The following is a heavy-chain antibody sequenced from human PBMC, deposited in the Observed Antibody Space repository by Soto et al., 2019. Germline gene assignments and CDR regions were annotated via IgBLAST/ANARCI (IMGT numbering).Heavy chain of an antibody. CDR2: IYYSGRT. V-gene: IGHV4-61*01. CDR3: AREGTSGPYYYYGMDV. D-gene: IGHD1-1*01. CDR1: GGSVSGGRYY. J-gene: IGHJ6*02. Sequence: SXTLYLACTVAGGSVSGGRYYWSLIRQPPGKGLEWIGYIYYSGRTNYNPSLKSRVTISVDTSKNQFSLKLSSVTAADTAVYYCAREGTSGPYYYYGMDVWGQGTTVTVSS.